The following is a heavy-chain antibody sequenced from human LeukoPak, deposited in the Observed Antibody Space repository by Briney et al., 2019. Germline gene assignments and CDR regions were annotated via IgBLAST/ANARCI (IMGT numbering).Heavy chain of an antibody. D-gene: IGHD3-22*01. CDR3: AKDVYNYYDTSGYYS. CDR2: LYSTGTT. Sequence: GGSLRLSCAASGFTVSGNYMSWVRQAPGKGPEWVSVLYSTGTTYYADSVKGRFTISRDNAKNSLYLQMNSLRAEDTALYYCAKDVYNYYDTSGYYSWGQGTQVTVSS. J-gene: IGHJ4*02. CDR1: GFTVSGNY. V-gene: IGHV3-53*05.